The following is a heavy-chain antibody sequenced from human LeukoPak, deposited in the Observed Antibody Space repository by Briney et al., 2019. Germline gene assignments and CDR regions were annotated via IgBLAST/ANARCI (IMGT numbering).Heavy chain of an antibody. CDR1: GFTFTSSA. Sequence: SVKVSCKASGFTFTSSAVQWVRQARGQRLEWIGWIVVGSGNTNYAQKFQERVTITRDMSTSTAYMELSSLRSEDTAVYYCAANPIDSGRIPDYWGQGTLVTVSS. J-gene: IGHJ4*02. CDR3: AANPIDSGRIPDY. D-gene: IGHD4/OR15-4a*01. CDR2: IVVGSGNT. V-gene: IGHV1-58*01.